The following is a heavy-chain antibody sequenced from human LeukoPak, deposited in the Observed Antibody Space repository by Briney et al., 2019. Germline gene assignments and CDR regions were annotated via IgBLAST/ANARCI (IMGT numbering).Heavy chain of an antibody. CDR2: IRYDGSTI. V-gene: IGHV3-33*01. CDR1: GFTFNDYG. D-gene: IGHD5-12*01. CDR3: ARAYSRESGYDFVFGY. J-gene: IGHJ4*02. Sequence: GPSLRLSCAASGFTFNDYGMHWVRQAPGKGLEWVAVIRYDGSTIYYADSVKGRFTISRDDSKKTLYLQMDSLRAEDTAVYYCARAYSRESGYDFVFGYWGQGTLVTVSS.